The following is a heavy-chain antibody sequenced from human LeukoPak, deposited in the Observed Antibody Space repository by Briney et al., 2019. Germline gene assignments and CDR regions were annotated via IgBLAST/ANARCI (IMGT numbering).Heavy chain of an antibody. J-gene: IGHJ4*02. CDR2: ISNSGNTK. CDR1: GFTFSNYE. CDR3: AAVIDY. V-gene: IGHV3-48*03. Sequence: GGSLRLSCAASGFTFSNYEMNWIRQAPGKGLEWISYISNSGNTKYYADSVKGRFSISRDNANNSVYLQMNNLRAEDTAVCYCAAVIDYWGQGTLVTVSS.